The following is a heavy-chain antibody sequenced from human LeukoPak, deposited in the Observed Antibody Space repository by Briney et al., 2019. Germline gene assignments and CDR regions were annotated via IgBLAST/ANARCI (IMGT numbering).Heavy chain of an antibody. J-gene: IGHJ5*02. CDR1: GYTFTSYG. V-gene: IGHV1-18*01. CDR3: ARDHFGELRWFDP. CDR2: ISAYNGNT. D-gene: IGHD3-10*01. Sequence: ASVKVSCKASGYTFTSYGISWVRQAPGQGLEWMGWISAYNGNTNYAQKLQGRVTMTTDTSTSTAHMELRSLRSDDTAVYYCARDHFGELRWFDPWGQGTLVTVSS.